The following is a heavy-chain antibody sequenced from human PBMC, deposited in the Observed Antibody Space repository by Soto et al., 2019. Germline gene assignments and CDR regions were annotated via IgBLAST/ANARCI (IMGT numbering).Heavy chain of an antibody. CDR1: GGTFSSYT. CDR2: IIPIFGTT. Sequence: SVKVSCKASGGTFSSYTMGWVRQAPGQGLEWMGGIIPIFGTTTYAHKFQGRVTITADESTSTVYMELSSLRGEDTAVYYCARGALTTLAYYYGMDVWGQGTTVTVSS. D-gene: IGHD4-4*01. V-gene: IGHV1-69*13. CDR3: ARGALTTLAYYYGMDV. J-gene: IGHJ6*02.